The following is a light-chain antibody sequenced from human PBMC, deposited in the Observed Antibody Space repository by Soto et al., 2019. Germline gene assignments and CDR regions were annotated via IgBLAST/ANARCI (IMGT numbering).Light chain of an antibody. CDR2: AAS. CDR1: QGISSW. J-gene: IGKJ3*01. CDR3: QQANSSPFT. Sequence: DIQLTQSPSFVSASVGDRVTITCRASQGISSWLAWYQQKPGQAPKLLIYAASSLQSGVPSRFSGSGSWTDFTLIINSLQPEDLATYYCQQANSSPFTFGPGTRVDIK. V-gene: IGKV1-12*01.